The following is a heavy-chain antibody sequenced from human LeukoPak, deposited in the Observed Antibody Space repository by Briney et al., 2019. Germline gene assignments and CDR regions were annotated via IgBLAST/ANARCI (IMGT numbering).Heavy chain of an antibody. CDR3: ARVTSMLRGLPFDF. Sequence: PSQTLSLTCTVSGGPISSGDFYWTWIRQPPGTGLEWIGYIFYTGSTSYNSSLRSRLTISVDTSKNQFSLKLSSVTAADSAIYYCARVTSMLRGLPFDFWGQGTLVTVSS. J-gene: IGHJ4*02. CDR2: IFYTGST. CDR1: GGPISSGDFY. D-gene: IGHD3-10*01. V-gene: IGHV4-30-4*01.